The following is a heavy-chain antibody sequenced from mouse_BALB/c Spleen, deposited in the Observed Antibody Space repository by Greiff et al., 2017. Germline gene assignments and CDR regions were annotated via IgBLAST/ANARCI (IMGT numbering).Heavy chain of an antibody. CDR1: GYSITSDYA. D-gene: IGHD3-3*01. Sequence: VQLKESGPGLVKPSQSLSLTCTVTGYSITSDYAWNWIRQFPGNKLEWMGYISYSGSTSYNPSLKSRISITRDTSKNQFFLQLNSVTTEDTATYYCARERGRRFAYWGQGTLVTVSA. J-gene: IGHJ3*01. V-gene: IGHV3-2*02. CDR2: ISYSGST. CDR3: ARERGRRFAY.